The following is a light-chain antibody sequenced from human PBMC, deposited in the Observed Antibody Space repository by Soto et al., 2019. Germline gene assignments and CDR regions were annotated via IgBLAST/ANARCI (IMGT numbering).Light chain of an antibody. J-gene: IGKJ4*01. V-gene: IGKV3-20*01. CDR3: QQYGSSPLT. Sequence: EIVITQSPTILSVSPGERATLSCRASQSVSSNLAWYQQKPGQAPRLLIYGASSRATGIPDRFSGSGSGTDFTLTISRLESEDFAVYHCQQYGSSPLTFGGGTKVDIK. CDR2: GAS. CDR1: QSVSSN.